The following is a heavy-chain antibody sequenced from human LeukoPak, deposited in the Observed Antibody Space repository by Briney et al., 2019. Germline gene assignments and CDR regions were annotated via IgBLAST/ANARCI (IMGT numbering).Heavy chain of an antibody. J-gene: IGHJ3*02. D-gene: IGHD1-26*01. CDR3: AKDKLYSGSYFSGSSDAFDI. CDR1: GFTFSTYG. V-gene: IGHV3-30*18. CDR2: ISYDGGNR. Sequence: GGSLRLSCAASGFTFSTYGIHWVRQAPGKGLEWVAVISYDGGNRYYADSVKGRFTISRDNSKNTLYLQMNSLRAEDTAVYYCAKDKLYSGSYFSGSSDAFDIWGQGTMVTVSS.